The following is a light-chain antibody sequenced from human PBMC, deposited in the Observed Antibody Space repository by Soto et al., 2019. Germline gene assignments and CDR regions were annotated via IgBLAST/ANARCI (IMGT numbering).Light chain of an antibody. V-gene: IGKV1-5*03. CDR1: QTISSW. CDR3: QQLNSYPPT. CDR2: KAS. J-gene: IGKJ4*01. Sequence: DIQMTQSPSTLSGSVGDRVTITCRASQTISSWLAWYQQKPGKAPKVLIYKASTLKSGVPSRFSGSGSGTECTLTISSLQPEDVATYYCQQLNSYPPTLGGGTKVDIK.